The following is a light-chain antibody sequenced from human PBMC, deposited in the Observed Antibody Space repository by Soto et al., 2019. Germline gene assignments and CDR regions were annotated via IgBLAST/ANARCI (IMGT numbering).Light chain of an antibody. Sequence: EILLTQSPATLSLSPGERATLSCRASQSISSYLAWYQHKPGQAPRLLIADASNRAAGIPARFSGSGSGTDFTLTISSLEPEDFAVYFCQLRDHWPQTFGQGTKVEI. CDR2: DAS. J-gene: IGKJ1*01. CDR3: QLRDHWPQT. V-gene: IGKV3-11*01. CDR1: QSISSY.